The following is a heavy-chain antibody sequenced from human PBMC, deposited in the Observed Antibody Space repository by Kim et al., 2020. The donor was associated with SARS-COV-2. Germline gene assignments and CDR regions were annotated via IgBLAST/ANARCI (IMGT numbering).Heavy chain of an antibody. CDR1: GFTFSSYW. V-gene: IGHV3-74*01. J-gene: IGHJ5*02. D-gene: IGHD3-9*01. CDR3: ARDPGPVGYDILTGYYTATTPPTNWFDP. CDR2: INSDGSST. Sequence: GGSLRLSCAASGFTFSSYWMHWVRQAPGKGLVWVARINSDGSSTSYADSVKGRFTISRDNAKNTLYLQMNSLRAEDTAVYYCARDPGPVGYDILTGYYTATTPPTNWFDPWGQGTLVTVFS.